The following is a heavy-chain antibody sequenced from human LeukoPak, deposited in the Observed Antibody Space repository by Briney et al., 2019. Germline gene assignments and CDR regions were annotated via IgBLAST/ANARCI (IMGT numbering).Heavy chain of an antibody. CDR1: GGSISSYY. J-gene: IGHJ6*02. V-gene: IGHV4-59*01. CDR3: ARDPGLSTTVVTAGYYYYGMDV. Sequence: SETLSLTCTVSGGSISSYYWSWIRQPPGKGLEWIGYIYYSGSTNYNPSLKSQVTISVDTSKNQFSLKLSSVTAADTAVYYCARDPGLSTTVVTAGYYYYGMDVWGQGTTVTVSS. D-gene: IGHD4-23*01. CDR2: IYYSGST.